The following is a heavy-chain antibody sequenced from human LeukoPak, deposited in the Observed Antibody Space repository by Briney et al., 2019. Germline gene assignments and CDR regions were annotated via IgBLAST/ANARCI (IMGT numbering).Heavy chain of an antibody. CDR1: GGSISSGDYY. CDR3: ARDFWSAYLPPMDV. D-gene: IGHD3-3*01. Sequence: SETLSLTCTVSGGSISSGDYYWSWIRQPPGKGLEWIGYIYYSGSTYYNPSLKSRVTISVDTSKNQFSLKLSSVTAADTAVYYCARDFWSAYLPPMDVWGKGTTVTVSS. CDR2: IYYSGST. V-gene: IGHV4-30-4*08. J-gene: IGHJ6*03.